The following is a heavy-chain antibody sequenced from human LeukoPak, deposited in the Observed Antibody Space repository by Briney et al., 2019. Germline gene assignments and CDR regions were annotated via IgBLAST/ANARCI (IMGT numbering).Heavy chain of an antibody. Sequence: PSETLSLTCTVSGYSISSGFYWGWIRQPPGKGLEWIGSIYHTGSTYSNPSLKSRVTISVDTSKNQFSLKLSSVTAADTAVYYCARLSPDSSGYYYEAAFDIWGQGTMVTVSS. J-gene: IGHJ3*02. CDR1: GYSISSGFY. V-gene: IGHV4-38-2*02. D-gene: IGHD3-22*01. CDR3: ARLSPDSSGYYYEAAFDI. CDR2: IYHTGST.